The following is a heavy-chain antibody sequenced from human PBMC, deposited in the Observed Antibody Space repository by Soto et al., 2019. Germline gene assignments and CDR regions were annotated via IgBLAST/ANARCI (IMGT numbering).Heavy chain of an antibody. CDR2: IYPGDSDT. V-gene: IGHV5-51*01. J-gene: IGHJ3*02. D-gene: IGHD3-22*01. CDR3: ARPQWLLLDAPLDAFDI. CDR1: GYSFTSYW. Sequence: PGESLKISCKGSGYSFTSYWIGWVRQMPGKGLDLLGFIYPGDSDTRYSPSFQGQVTISADKSISTAYLQWSSLKASDTAFFYCARPQWLLLDAPLDAFDIWGQGTMVTVSS.